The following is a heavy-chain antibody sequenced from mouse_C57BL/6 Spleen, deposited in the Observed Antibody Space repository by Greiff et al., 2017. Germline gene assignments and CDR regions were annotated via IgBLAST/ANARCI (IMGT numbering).Heavy chain of an antibody. J-gene: IGHJ3*01. V-gene: IGHV1-15*01. Sequence: VQLQQSGAELVRPGASVTLSCKASGYTFTDYEMHWVKQTPVHGLEWIGAIDPETGGTAYNQKFKGKAILTADKSSSTAYMELRSLTSEDSAVYYCTRDGYYGSSYDWFAYWGQGTLVTVSA. CDR2: IDPETGGT. D-gene: IGHD1-1*01. CDR1: GYTFTDYE. CDR3: TRDGYYGSSYDWFAY.